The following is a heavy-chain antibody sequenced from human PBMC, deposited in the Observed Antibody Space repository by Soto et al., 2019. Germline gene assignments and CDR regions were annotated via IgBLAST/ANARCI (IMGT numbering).Heavy chain of an antibody. Sequence: PGGSLRLSCAASRFTFNDYYMSWIRQAPGKGLEWVSYISTGGSAIYYADSVRGRFTISRDNAKNSLYLQMNSLRAEDTAVYYCARGPWAATDVAQPGFDYWGKGTLVTVPQ. V-gene: IGHV3-11*01. J-gene: IGHJ4*02. CDR1: RFTFNDYY. CDR3: ARGPWAATDVAQPGFDY. D-gene: IGHD6-25*01. CDR2: ISTGGSAI.